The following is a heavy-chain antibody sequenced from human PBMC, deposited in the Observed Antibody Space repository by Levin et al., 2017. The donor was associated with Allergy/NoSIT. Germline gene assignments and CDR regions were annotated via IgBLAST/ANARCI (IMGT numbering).Heavy chain of an antibody. Sequence: SETLSLTCTVSGGSISSYYWSWIRQPPGKGLEWIGYIYYSGSTNYNPSLKSRVTISVDTSKNQFSLKLSSVTAADTAVYYCARGGVRFNWFDPWGQGTLVTVSS. J-gene: IGHJ5*02. D-gene: IGHD2-8*02. CDR2: IYYSGST. CDR3: ARGGVRFNWFDP. CDR1: GGSISSYY. V-gene: IGHV4-59*01.